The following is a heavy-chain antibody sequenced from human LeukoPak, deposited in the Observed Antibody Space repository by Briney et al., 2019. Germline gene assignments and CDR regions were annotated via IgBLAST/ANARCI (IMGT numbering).Heavy chain of an antibody. CDR1: GFTFSSYS. V-gene: IGHV3-21*01. CDR3: ARFHYCGGDCYSGFDY. J-gene: IGHJ4*02. Sequence: GGSLRLSCAASGFTFSSYSMNWVRQAPGKGLEWVSSISSSSSYIYYADSVKGRFTISRDNAKNSLYLQMNSPRAEDTAVYYCARFHYCGGDCYSGFDYWGQGTLVTVSS. D-gene: IGHD2-21*01. CDR2: ISSSSSYI.